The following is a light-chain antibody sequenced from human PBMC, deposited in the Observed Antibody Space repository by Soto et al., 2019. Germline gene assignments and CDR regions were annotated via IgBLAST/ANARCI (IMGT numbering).Light chain of an antibody. CDR2: GAS. V-gene: IGKV3-20*01. CDR3: QQYGSSLLT. J-gene: IGKJ4*01. CDR1: QSVSSSY. Sequence: EIVLTQSPGTLSLSPGERATLSCRASQSVSSSYLAWYQQKPGQAPRLLIYGASSRATGIPDRLSGSGSGTAFTLTISSREPEDFAVYYCQQYGSSLLTFGGGTKVEIK.